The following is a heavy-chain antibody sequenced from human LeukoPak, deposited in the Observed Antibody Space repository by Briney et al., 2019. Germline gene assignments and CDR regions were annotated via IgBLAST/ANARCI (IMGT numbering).Heavy chain of an antibody. V-gene: IGHV3-7*03. CDR2: IKQDGSEK. Sequence: GGSLRLSCAASGFTFSSYGMSWVRQAPGKGLEWVANIKQDGSEKYYVDSVKGRFTVSRDNAENSLYLQMSSLRAEDTAVYYCGKEVERHFDLKYWGQGTLVTVSS. CDR1: GFTFSSYG. CDR3: GKEVERHFDLKY. J-gene: IGHJ4*02.